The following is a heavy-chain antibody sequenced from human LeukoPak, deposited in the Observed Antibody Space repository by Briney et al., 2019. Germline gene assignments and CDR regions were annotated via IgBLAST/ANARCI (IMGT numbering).Heavy chain of an antibody. D-gene: IGHD6-19*01. V-gene: IGHV4-38-2*02. CDR1: GYSISRAYS. CDR3: ARVDIPGGSGWPFDY. J-gene: IGHJ4*02. CDR2: LYYSGST. Sequence: PSETLSLTCSVSGYSISRAYSWGWVRQPPGKGLEWIGSLYYSGSTYYNPSLKSRVTISVDTSKDQFSLKLTSVTAADTAVYYCARVDIPGGSGWPFDYWGQGTLVTVSS.